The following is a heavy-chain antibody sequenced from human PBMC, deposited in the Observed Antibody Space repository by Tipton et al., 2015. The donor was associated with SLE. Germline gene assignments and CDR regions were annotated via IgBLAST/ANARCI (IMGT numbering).Heavy chain of an antibody. D-gene: IGHD1-26*01. CDR2: IHYSGSA. J-gene: IGHJ6*03. CDR3: ARGGLGVSYYYYMDV. CDR1: SGSISSYY. V-gene: IGHV4-59*01. Sequence: TLSLTCSVSSGSISSYYWNWIRQSPGKGLEWIGYIHYSGSANYNPSLRSRVAISVDTSKNQFSLKLSSVTAADTAVYYCARGGLGVSYYYYMDVWGKGTTVTVSS.